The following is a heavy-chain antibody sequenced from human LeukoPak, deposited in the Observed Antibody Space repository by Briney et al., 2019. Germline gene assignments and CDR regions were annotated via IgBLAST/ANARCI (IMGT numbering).Heavy chain of an antibody. Sequence: GGSVRLSCAASGFTFSSYGMHWVRQAPGKGLEWVAVISYDGSNKYYADSVKGRFTISRDNSKNTLYLQMNSLRAEDTAVYYCAKDAGYCSGGSCYLDWFDPWGQGTLVTVSS. CDR1: GFTFSSYG. V-gene: IGHV3-30*18. J-gene: IGHJ5*02. CDR3: AKDAGYCSGGSCYLDWFDP. D-gene: IGHD2-15*01. CDR2: ISYDGSNK.